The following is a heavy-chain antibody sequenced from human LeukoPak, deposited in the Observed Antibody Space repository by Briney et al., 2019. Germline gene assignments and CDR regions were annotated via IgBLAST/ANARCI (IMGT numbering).Heavy chain of an antibody. V-gene: IGHV1-8*01. CDR1: GYTFTSYD. CDR3: ARGVVPAAIPIDY. J-gene: IGHJ4*02. Sequence: GASVKVSCKASGYTFTSYDINWVRQAPGQGLEWMGWMNPNSGNTGYAQKFQGRVTMTRNTSISTAYMELSSLRSEDTAVYYCARGVVPAAIPIDYWGQGTLVTVSS. CDR2: MNPNSGNT. D-gene: IGHD2-2*01.